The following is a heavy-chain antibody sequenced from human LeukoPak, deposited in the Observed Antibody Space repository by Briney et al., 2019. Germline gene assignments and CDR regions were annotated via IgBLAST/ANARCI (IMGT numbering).Heavy chain of an antibody. V-gene: IGHV3-53*01. CDR3: ARVPRYYGSGSPHY. D-gene: IGHD3-10*01. Sequence: GGSLRLSCTASGFTVSTNYMTWVRQAPGKGLEWVSVMFSDGSTYYADSVKGRFTISRDNSKNTLYLQMNSLRADDTAVYYCARVPRYYGSGSPHYWGQGTLVTVSS. CDR1: GFTVSTNY. CDR2: MFSDGST. J-gene: IGHJ4*02.